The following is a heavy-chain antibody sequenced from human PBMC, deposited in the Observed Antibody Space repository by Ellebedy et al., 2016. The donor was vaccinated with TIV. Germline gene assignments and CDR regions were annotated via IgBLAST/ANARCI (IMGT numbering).Heavy chain of an antibody. V-gene: IGHV3-7*03. CDR2: IHKDGSEK. CDR3: ASPPGVVAL. D-gene: IGHD3-10*01. Sequence: GESLKISCAASGFTFSFYWMSWVSQAPGKGLEWVANIHKDGSEKFYVDSLKGRFTISRDNAKNSLYLQMNSLRAEDTAVYYCASPPGVVALWGQGTLVTVSS. J-gene: IGHJ4*02. CDR1: GFTFSFYW.